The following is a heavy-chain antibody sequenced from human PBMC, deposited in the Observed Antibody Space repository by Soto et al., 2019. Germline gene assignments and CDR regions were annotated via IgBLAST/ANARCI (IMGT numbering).Heavy chain of an antibody. CDR1: GFTFDDYA. Sequence: GGSLRLSCAASGFTFDDYAMHWVRQAPGKGLEWGSGSSWNSGSIGYADSVKGRFTISRDNAKNYLYLQMNSLRAEDTALYYCAKDTHGVLWFGELSSQAFDIWGQGTMVT. CDR3: AKDTHGVLWFGELSSQAFDI. J-gene: IGHJ3*02. D-gene: IGHD3-10*01. CDR2: SSWNSGSI. V-gene: IGHV3-9*01.